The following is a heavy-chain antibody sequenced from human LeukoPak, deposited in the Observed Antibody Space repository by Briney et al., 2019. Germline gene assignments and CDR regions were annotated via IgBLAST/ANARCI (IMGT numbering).Heavy chain of an antibody. Sequence: SETLSLTCAVYGGSFSGYYWSWIRQPPGKGLEWIGEINHSGSTNYNPSLKSRVTISVHTSKNQFSLKLSSVTAADTAVYYCATRRDGYNRRYWYFDLWGRGTLVTVSS. CDR2: INHSGST. V-gene: IGHV4-34*01. D-gene: IGHD5-24*01. CDR3: ATRRDGYNRRYWYFDL. J-gene: IGHJ2*01. CDR1: GGSFSGYY.